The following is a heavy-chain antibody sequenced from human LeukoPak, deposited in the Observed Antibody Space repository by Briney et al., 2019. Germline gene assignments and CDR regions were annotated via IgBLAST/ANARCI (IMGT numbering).Heavy chain of an antibody. D-gene: IGHD6-25*01. V-gene: IGHV4-4*07. CDR2: IYSSGST. Sequence: SETLSPTCTVSGGSVSSYYWSWIRQPAGKGLEWIGRIYSSGSTNYNPSLKSRVTMSVDTSKNQFSLKLSSVTAADTAVYYCARATPHSSVFTDYWGQGTLVTVSS. CDR3: ARATPHSSVFTDY. CDR1: GGSVSSYY. J-gene: IGHJ4*02.